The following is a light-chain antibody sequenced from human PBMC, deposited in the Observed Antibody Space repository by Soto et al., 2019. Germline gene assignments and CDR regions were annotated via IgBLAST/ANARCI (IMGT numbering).Light chain of an antibody. CDR1: QSINSF. CDR3: QQYGGSPRT. J-gene: IGKJ1*01. CDR2: GAS. Sequence: EIVLTQSPGTLSLSPGEGATLSCRASQSINSFLAWYQQRRGQAPRLLIHGASNRATGIPDRFSGSGSGPDFTLTISRLEPEDFAVYDCQQYGGSPRTFGQGTKV. V-gene: IGKV3-20*01.